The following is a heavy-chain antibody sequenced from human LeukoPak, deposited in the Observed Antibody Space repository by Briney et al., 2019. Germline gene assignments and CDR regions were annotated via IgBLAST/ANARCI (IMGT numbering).Heavy chain of an antibody. CDR3: AELGITMIGGV. Sequence: GGSLRLSCAASGFTFSRYKMNWVRQAPGKGLEWLSSISSRGNTIYYADSVKGRFTISRDNAKNSLYLQMNSLRAEDTAVYYCAELGITMIGGVWGKGTTVTVSS. CDR2: ISSRGNTI. CDR1: GFTFSRYK. D-gene: IGHD3-10*02. J-gene: IGHJ6*04. V-gene: IGHV3-48*03.